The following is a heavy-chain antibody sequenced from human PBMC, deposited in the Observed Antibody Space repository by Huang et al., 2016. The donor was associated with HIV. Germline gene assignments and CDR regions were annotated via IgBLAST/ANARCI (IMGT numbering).Heavy chain of an antibody. CDR3: AKPPSISSKYFQH. CDR1: GFTFSSYA. Sequence: EVQLLESGGGLVQPGGSLRLSCAASGFTFSSYAMSWVRQGAGKGREGVSGISGRCGSTYYADSVKGRFTISRDNSKNTLYLQMNSLRAEDTAVYYCAKPPSISSKYFQHWGQGTLVTVSS. CDR2: ISGRCGST. J-gene: IGHJ1*01. D-gene: IGHD3-3*02. V-gene: IGHV3-23*01.